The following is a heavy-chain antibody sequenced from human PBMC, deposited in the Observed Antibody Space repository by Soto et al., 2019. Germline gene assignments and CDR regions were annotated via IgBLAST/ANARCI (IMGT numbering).Heavy chain of an antibody. J-gene: IGHJ6*02. CDR1: GFSFSTHG. D-gene: IGHD3-10*01. Sequence: QVQLVESGGGVVQSGRSLRLSCASSGFSFSTHGMQWVRQAPGKGLEWVAIISYDGFIKYSADDVKGRFTISRDNSKNTLFLQMDSLRAEDSAVYYCAKDLKASGGHSGTLNYYYGMDVWGQGTTVIVSS. V-gene: IGHV3-30*18. CDR3: AKDLKASGGHSGTLNYYYGMDV. CDR2: ISYDGFIK.